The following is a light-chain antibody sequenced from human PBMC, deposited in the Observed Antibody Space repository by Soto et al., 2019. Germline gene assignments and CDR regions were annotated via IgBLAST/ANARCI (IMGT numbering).Light chain of an antibody. CDR2: SNT. J-gene: IGLJ1*01. CDR1: SSNIGAYYD. Sequence: QSVLTQPPSVSGAPGQRVNISCTGSSSNIGAYYDVHWYQQVPGTAPKLLIFSNTNRPSGVPDRFSGSKSGTSASLAITGLQAEDEADYYCQSYDTSLRDYVFGTGTKVTVL. CDR3: QSYDTSLRDYV. V-gene: IGLV1-40*01.